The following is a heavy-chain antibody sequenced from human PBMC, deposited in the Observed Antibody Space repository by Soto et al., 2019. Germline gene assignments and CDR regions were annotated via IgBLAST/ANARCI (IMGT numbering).Heavy chain of an antibody. J-gene: IGHJ6*02. D-gene: IGHD5-18*01. Sequence: PGESLKISCKGSEDSLTNYWIGWVRQMPGKGLKWMGIIYPSDSDTRYSPSFRGQVTISADTSTNTAYVQWSSLKASDTAMYYCARSYSYGSSVYYFGMDVWGQGTTVTVSS. CDR3: ARSYSYGSSVYYFGMDV. CDR2: IYPSDSDT. CDR1: EDSLTNYW. V-gene: IGHV5-51*01.